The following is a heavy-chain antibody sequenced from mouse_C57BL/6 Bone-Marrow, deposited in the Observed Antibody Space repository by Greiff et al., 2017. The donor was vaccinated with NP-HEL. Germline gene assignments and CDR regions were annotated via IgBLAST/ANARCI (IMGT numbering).Heavy chain of an antibody. V-gene: IGHV5-4*01. CDR2: ISDGGSYT. Sequence: EVQVVESGGGLVKPGGSLKLSCAASGFTFSSYAMSWVRQTPEKRLEWVATISDGGSYTYYPDNVKGRFTISRDNAKNNLYLQMSHLKSEDTAMYYCARETTVVATDAMDYWGQGTSVTVSS. J-gene: IGHJ4*01. CDR1: GFTFSSYA. D-gene: IGHD1-1*01. CDR3: ARETTVVATDAMDY.